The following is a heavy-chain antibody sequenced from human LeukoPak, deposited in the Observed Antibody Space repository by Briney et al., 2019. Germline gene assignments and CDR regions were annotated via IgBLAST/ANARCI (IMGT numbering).Heavy chain of an antibody. CDR2: INPNTGGT. CDR1: GYTFTGDY. D-gene: IGHD3-22*01. Sequence: ASVKVSCKASGYTFTGDYIHWVRQAPGQGLEWMGWINPNTGGTNYAQKFQGRVTMTRDTSISTAYMELSRLRSDDTAVYYCARVRNYYDSSGYLYYFDYWGQGTLVTVSS. CDR3: ARVRNYYDSSGYLYYFDY. V-gene: IGHV1-2*02. J-gene: IGHJ4*02.